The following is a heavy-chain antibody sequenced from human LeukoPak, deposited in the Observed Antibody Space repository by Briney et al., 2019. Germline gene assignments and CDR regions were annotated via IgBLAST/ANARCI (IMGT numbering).Heavy chain of an antibody. J-gene: IGHJ4*02. V-gene: IGHV3-74*01. D-gene: IGHD3-3*02. CDR2: IKSDGSET. Sequence: GGSLRLACAASGFTFSRHWMHWVRQGPGTGLEWVSRIKSDGSETQYADSVKGRFTISRDNAHNTLYLQMTSLRPEDTAIYYCARVISYFDLWGQGALVTASS. CDR1: GFTFSRHW. CDR3: ARVISYFDL.